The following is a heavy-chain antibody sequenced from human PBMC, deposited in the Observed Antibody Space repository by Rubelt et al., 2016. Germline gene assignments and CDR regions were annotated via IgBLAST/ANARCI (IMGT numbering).Heavy chain of an antibody. V-gene: IGHV3-23*04. Sequence: VQLVESGGGVVQPGGSLRLSCVASGFTFSSYAMSWVRQAPGKGLEWVSGIIGSGENTYYADAVRGRFTISRDTSKNSLHLQRYRLGAEDTAVYYCARGRSGGPDVFDIWGQGTMVTVSS. J-gene: IGHJ3*02. D-gene: IGHD2-8*02. CDR1: GFTFSSYA. CDR3: ARGRSGGPDVFDI. CDR2: IIGSGENT.